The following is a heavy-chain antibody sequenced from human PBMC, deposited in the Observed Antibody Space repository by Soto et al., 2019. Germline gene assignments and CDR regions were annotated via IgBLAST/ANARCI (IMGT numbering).Heavy chain of an antibody. CDR3: ARRLSAVTTYY. Sequence: ETLSLTCTVSGGSISSYYWSWIRQPPGKGLEWIGYIYYSGSTNYNPSLKSRVTISVDTSKNQFSLKLSSVAAADTAVYYCARRLSAVTTYYWGQGTLVTVSS. CDR1: GGSISSYY. CDR2: IYYSGST. D-gene: IGHD4-17*01. V-gene: IGHV4-59*08. J-gene: IGHJ4*02.